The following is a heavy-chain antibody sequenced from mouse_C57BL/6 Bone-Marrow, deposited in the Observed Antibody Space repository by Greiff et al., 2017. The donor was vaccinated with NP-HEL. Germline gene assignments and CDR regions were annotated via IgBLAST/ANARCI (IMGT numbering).Heavy chain of an antibody. CDR1: GYTFARYW. J-gene: IGHJ2*01. CDR3: ASWYYSLFDY. CDR2: IHPNSGST. D-gene: IGHD1-1*01. Sequence: QVQLQQPGAELVKPGASVKLSCKASGYTFARYWMHWVKQRPGQGLEWIGMIHPNSGSTNYNAKFKSKATLTVDKSSSTAYMQLSSLTSEDSAVYYCASWYYSLFDYWGQGTTLTVSS. V-gene: IGHV1-64*01.